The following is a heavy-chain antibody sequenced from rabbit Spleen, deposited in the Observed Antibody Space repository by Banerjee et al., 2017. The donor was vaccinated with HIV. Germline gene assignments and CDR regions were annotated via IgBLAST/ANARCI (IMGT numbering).Heavy chain of an antibody. CDR2: IDPIFGIA. V-gene: IGHV1S47*01. D-gene: IGHD3-1*01. Sequence: QQQLEESGGGLVQPEGSLTLTCKVSGFDFSGDAMCWVRQAPGKGLEWIGDIDPIFGIAVYASWVNGRFTISSHNAQNTLYLQLNSLTAADTATYFCARSGGGDGYGLYLWGQGTLVTVS. CDR3: ARSGGGDGYGLYL. J-gene: IGHJ3*01. CDR1: GFDFSGDA.